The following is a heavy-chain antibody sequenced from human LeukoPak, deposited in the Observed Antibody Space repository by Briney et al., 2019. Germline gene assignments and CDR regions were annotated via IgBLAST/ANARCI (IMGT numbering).Heavy chain of an antibody. CDR3: ARDLGGDYFGDY. J-gene: IGHJ4*02. Sequence: ASVKVSCKASGYTFTGYYMHWVRQAPGQGLEWMGWINPNSGGTNYAQKFKGRVSMTRDTSISTAYMELSRLRSDDTAVYYCARDLGGDYFGDYWGQGTLVTVSS. D-gene: IGHD4-17*01. V-gene: IGHV1-2*02. CDR2: INPNSGGT. CDR1: GYTFTGYY.